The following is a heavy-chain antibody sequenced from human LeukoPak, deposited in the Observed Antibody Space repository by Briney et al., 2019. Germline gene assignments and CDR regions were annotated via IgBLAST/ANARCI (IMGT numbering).Heavy chain of an antibody. CDR3: AREAGGDGWFDP. V-gene: IGHV3-74*01. D-gene: IGHD2-21*02. Sequence: PGGSLRLSCAASGFTFSNCWMHWVRQAPGKGLVWVSRVNTDGSNTIYADSVKGRFTISRNNAKNTLYLQMNSLRAEDTAVYYCAREAGGDGWFDPWGQGTLVTVSS. J-gene: IGHJ5*02. CDR2: VNTDGSNT. CDR1: GFTFSNCW.